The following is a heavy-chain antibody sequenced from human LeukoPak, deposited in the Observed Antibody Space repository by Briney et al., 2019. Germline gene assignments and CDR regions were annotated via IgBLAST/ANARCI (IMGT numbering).Heavy chain of an antibody. CDR1: GFTFSSYA. J-gene: IGHJ4*02. Sequence: GGPLRLSCAASGFTFSSYAMSWVRQAPGKGLEWVSAISGSGGSTYYADSVKGRFTISRDNSKNTLYLQMNSLRAEDTAVYYCAKSMEWLLFLSHFDYWGQGTLVTVSS. CDR3: AKSMEWLLFLSHFDY. CDR2: ISGSGGST. D-gene: IGHD3-3*01. V-gene: IGHV3-23*01.